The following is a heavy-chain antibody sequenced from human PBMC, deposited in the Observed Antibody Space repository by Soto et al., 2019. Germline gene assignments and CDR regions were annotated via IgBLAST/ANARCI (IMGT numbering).Heavy chain of an antibody. Sequence: PGGSLRLSCVASGFTFSDCTMNWVRQAPGKGLEWVSSISSSSSSIYYADSVKGRFTISRDNAKNSLYLQMNSLRAEDTALYHCARDRTYSDSGNYPGFGPWGQGTLVTVSS. CDR3: ARDRTYSDSGNYPGFGP. D-gene: IGHD3-10*01. V-gene: IGHV3-21*06. J-gene: IGHJ5*02. CDR2: ISSSSSSI. CDR1: GFTFSDCT.